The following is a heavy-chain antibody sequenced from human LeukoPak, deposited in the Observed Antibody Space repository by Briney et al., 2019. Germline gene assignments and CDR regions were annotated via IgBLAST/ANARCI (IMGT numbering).Heavy chain of an antibody. J-gene: IGHJ4*02. D-gene: IGHD5-18*01. CDR3: AKVQSSVWVQTFDY. V-gene: IGHV3-23*01. CDR1: GFTFSTYA. CDR2: ISGSGGST. Sequence: GGSLRLSCAASGFTFSTYAMSWVRQAPGKGLEWVSGISGSGGSTFYADSVKGRFAIFRDNSKNTLYLQMNSLRVEDTAVHYCAKVQSSVWVQTFDYWGQGTLVTVSS.